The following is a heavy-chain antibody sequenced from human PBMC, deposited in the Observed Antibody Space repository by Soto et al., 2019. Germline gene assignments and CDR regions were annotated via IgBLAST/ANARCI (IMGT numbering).Heavy chain of an antibody. J-gene: IGHJ3*02. V-gene: IGHV3-11*01. Sequence: GGSLRLSCAASGFTFSDDYMTWIRQAPGKGLEWVAYISGSGITIFYADSVKGRFTISRDNARNSLYLQMNSLRAEDTAVYYCARVGSVGAFDIWGQGTMVTVSA. CDR2: ISGSGITI. CDR3: ARVGSVGAFDI. D-gene: IGHD3-10*01. CDR1: GFTFSDDY.